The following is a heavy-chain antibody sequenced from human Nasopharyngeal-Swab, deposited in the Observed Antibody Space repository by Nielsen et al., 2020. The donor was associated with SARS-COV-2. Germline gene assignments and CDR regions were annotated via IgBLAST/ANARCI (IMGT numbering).Heavy chain of an antibody. CDR3: ATGPAVADQYYYYYGMDV. D-gene: IGHD6-19*01. J-gene: IGHJ6*02. CDR1: GYTFTSYY. Sequence: ASVKVSCKASGYTFTSYYTHWVRQAPGQGLEWMGIINPSAGSTSFAQKFQGRVTMTEDTSTDTAYMELSSLRSEDTAVYYCATGPAVADQYYYYYGMDVWGQGTTVTVSS. V-gene: IGHV1-46*01. CDR2: INPSAGST.